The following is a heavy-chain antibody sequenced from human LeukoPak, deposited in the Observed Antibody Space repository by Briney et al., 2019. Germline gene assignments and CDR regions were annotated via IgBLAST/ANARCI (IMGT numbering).Heavy chain of an antibody. CDR3: ARADDYGDYPYYLDY. D-gene: IGHD4-17*01. J-gene: IGHJ4*02. CDR2: IYYSGST. V-gene: IGHV4-59*01. CDR1: GGSISSYY. Sequence: SETLSLTCTVSGGSISSYYWSWIRQPPGKGLEWIGYIYYSGSTNYNPSLKSRVTISVDTSKNQFSLKLSSVTAADTAVYYCARADDYGDYPYYLDYWGQGTLVTVSS.